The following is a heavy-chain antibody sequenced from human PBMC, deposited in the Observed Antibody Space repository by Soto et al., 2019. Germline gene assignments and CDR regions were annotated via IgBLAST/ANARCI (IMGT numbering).Heavy chain of an antibody. V-gene: IGHV4-34*01. CDR1: GGSFSGYY. CDR2: INHSGST. CDR3: ARGFRGWYDRAWFDP. J-gene: IGHJ5*02. D-gene: IGHD6-19*01. Sequence: LSLTCAVYGGSFSGYYWSWIRQPPGKGLEWIGEINHSGSTNYNPSLKSRVTISVDTSKNQFSLKLSSVTAADTAVYYCARGFRGWYDRAWFDPWGQGTLVTVSS.